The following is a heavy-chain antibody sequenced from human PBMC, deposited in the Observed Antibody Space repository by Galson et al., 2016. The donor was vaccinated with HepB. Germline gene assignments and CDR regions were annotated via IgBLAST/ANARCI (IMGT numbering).Heavy chain of an antibody. CDR3: AKDIQQWLVRGNDAFDI. Sequence: FLRLSCAASGFTFSSYAMSRVRQAPGKGLEWVSAISVVDDDTYYADSVKGRFTISRDNSRTTLYLQMNSLRAEDTALYYCAKDIQQWLVRGNDAFDIWGQGTMVTVSS. J-gene: IGHJ3*02. CDR2: ISVVDDDT. CDR1: GFTFSSYA. D-gene: IGHD6-19*01. V-gene: IGHV3-23*01.